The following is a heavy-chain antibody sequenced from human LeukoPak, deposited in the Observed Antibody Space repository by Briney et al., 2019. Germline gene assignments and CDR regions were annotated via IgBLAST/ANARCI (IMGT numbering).Heavy chain of an antibody. CDR3: ARQLIVGAKYNWCVP. V-gene: IGHV4-39*01. Sequence: PSETLSLTCTVSGGSISSSSYYWGWIRQPPGKGLEWIGSIYYSGSTYYNPSLKSRVTISVDTSKNQFSLKLSSVTAADTAVYHCARQLIVGAKYNWCVPWGQGTLVTVSS. J-gene: IGHJ5*02. D-gene: IGHD1-26*01. CDR2: IYYSGST. CDR1: GGSISSSSYY.